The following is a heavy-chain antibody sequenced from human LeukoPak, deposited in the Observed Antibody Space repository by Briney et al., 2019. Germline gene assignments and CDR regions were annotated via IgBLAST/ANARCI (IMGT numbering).Heavy chain of an antibody. V-gene: IGHV1-3*01. CDR1: GGTFSSYA. Sequence: GASVKVSCKASGGTFSSYAISWVRQAPGQGLEWMGWINAGNGNTKYSQKFLGRVTITRDTSASTAYMELSSLTSEDTAVYYCARGRWSATTATYYLDFWGQGTLVTVSS. J-gene: IGHJ4*02. CDR3: ARGRWSATTATYYLDF. D-gene: IGHD5-24*01. CDR2: INAGNGNT.